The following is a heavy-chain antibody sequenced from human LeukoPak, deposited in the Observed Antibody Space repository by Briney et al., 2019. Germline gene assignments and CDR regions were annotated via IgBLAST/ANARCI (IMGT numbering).Heavy chain of an antibody. D-gene: IGHD1-26*01. V-gene: IGHV3-23*01. CDR3: AKTPYTGATSPDY. J-gene: IGHJ4*02. CDR1: GFTFSTYG. CDR2: ISGSGGST. Sequence: GGSLRLSCVASGFTFSTYGMSWVRQAPGKGLEWVSAISGSGGSTYYADSVKGRFTISRDNSKNTLYLQMNSLRAEDTAVYYCAKTPYTGATSPDYWGQGTLVTVSS.